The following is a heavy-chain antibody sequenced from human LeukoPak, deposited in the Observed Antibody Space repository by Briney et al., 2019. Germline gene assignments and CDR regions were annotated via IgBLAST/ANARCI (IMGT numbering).Heavy chain of an antibody. D-gene: IGHD1-26*01. CDR2: ITGSGGGT. Sequence: GGSLRLSCAASGFTFGNYAMTWVRQAPGKGLEWVSGITGSGGGTYYAASVKGRFTISRDNSKNTLYLQMNSLRAEDTAAYYCAKGRSGSIYYFDYWGQGTLVTVSS. V-gene: IGHV3-23*01. CDR3: AKGRSGSIYYFDY. J-gene: IGHJ4*02. CDR1: GFTFGNYA.